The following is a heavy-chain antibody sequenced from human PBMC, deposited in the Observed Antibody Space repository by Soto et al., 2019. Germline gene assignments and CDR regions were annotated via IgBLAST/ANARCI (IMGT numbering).Heavy chain of an antibody. V-gene: IGHV3-21*01. CDR2: ISSSGYI. J-gene: IGHJ6*02. D-gene: IGHD2-15*01. Sequence: EVQLVESGGGLVKPGGSLRLSCAASGFNFNSYTINWVRQAPGKRLEWLSSISSSGYIFSTDSVRGRFTISRDNAKNSVYLQINRLRAEDTAVYFWARDCSGGSCYPGMDVWGQGTTVTVSS. CDR3: ARDCSGGSCYPGMDV. CDR1: GFNFNSYT.